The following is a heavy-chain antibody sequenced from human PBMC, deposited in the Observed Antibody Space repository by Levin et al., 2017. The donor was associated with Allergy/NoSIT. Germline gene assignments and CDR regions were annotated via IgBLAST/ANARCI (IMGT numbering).Heavy chain of an antibody. CDR1: GFTFSSYA. D-gene: IGHD3-16*02. Sequence: LSLTCAASGFTFSSYAMSWVRQAPGKGLEWVSAISGSGGSTYYADSVKGRFTISRDNSKNTLYLQMNSLRAEDTAVYYCAKAGELSRFYYYYYYMDVWGKGTTVTVSS. CDR3: AKAGELSRFYYYYYYMDV. J-gene: IGHJ6*03. CDR2: ISGSGGST. V-gene: IGHV3-23*01.